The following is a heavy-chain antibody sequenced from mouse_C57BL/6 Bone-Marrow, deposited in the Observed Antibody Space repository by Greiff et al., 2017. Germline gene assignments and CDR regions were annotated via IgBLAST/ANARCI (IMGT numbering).Heavy chain of an antibody. CDR2: IYPYNGVS. J-gene: IGHJ4*01. CDR3: ATGLYDDDYADAMDY. Sequence: VQLQQSGPELVKPGASVKISCKASGYSFTGYYMHWVKQSHGNILDWIGYIYPYNGVSSYNQKFKGKATLTVDKSSSTAYMELRSLTSEDSAVYYCATGLYDDDYADAMDYWGQGTSVTVSS. D-gene: IGHD2-3*01. CDR1: GYSFTGYY. V-gene: IGHV1-31*01.